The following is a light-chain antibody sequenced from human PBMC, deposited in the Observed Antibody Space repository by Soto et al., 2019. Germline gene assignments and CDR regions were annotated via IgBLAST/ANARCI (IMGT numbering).Light chain of an antibody. CDR2: AVS. Sequence: DIHMTQSPSTLSASVGDRVTITCRASQSISNWLAWYQQKPGEAPKLLISAVSSLETGVPSRFSGSGSGTDFTITITSLQPEDFATYYCQQSYNTPRTFGQGTKVDI. V-gene: IGKV1-39*01. J-gene: IGKJ1*01. CDR3: QQSYNTPRT. CDR1: QSISNW.